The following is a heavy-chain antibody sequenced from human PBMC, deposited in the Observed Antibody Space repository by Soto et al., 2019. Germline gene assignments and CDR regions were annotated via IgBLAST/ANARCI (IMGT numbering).Heavy chain of an antibody. CDR3: ARDKHDYFNRGIGFDT. V-gene: IGHV6-1*01. CDR1: GDSVSSNGAA. D-gene: IGHD4-17*01. J-gene: IGHJ5*02. CDR2: TYYRSKWYN. Sequence: PSQTLTLTCAISGDSVSSNGAAWNWIRQSPSRGLEWLGRTYYRSKWYNDYAVSVKSRININPDTSKSQFSLQLNSVTPEDTAVYYCARDKHDYFNRGIGFDTWGQGILVTVSS.